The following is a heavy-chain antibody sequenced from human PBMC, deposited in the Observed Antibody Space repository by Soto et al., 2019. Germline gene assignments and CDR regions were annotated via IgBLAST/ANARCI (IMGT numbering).Heavy chain of an antibody. CDR2: IDPSDSYT. J-gene: IGHJ6*02. Sequence: PGESLKIFCNGSGYSFTSYWIGWVRQMPGKGLEWMGRIDPSDSYTNYSPSFQGHVTISADKSISTAYLQGSSLKASDTAMYYCARHQVGNYYYGMEVWGQGTTVTVSS. CDR1: GYSFTSYW. V-gene: IGHV5-10-1*01. D-gene: IGHD1-1*01. CDR3: ARHQVGNYYYGMEV.